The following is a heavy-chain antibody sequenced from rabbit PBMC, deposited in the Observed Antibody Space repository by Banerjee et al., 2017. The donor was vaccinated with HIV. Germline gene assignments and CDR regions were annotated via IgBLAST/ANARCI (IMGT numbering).Heavy chain of an antibody. CDR3: ARGSAGNL. Sequence: QSLEESGGDLVKPGTSLTLTCTASGFTLNSYVMYWVRQAPGKGLEWIGTIYNGNAYYASWAKGRFTISKTSSTMVTLQMTSLTAADTATYFCARGSAGNLWGPGTLVTVS. CDR2: IYNGNA. CDR1: GFTLNSYV. V-gene: IGHV1S40*01. D-gene: IGHD4-2*01. J-gene: IGHJ4*01.